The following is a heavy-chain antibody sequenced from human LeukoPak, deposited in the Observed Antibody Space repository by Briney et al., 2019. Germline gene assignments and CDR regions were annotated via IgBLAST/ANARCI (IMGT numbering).Heavy chain of an antibody. D-gene: IGHD3-16*01. CDR1: GFTFSPYA. CDR3: ARGIHFRDVWHVRE. V-gene: IGHV3-30*04. Sequence: PGGSLRLSCAASGFTFSPYAMLWFRQAPGKGLEWVAVISYDGRNKYYADSVEGRFTVSIGNSENTLHLDMYNLRHDDTAIYYCARGIHFRDVWHVREWGQGTLLTVSS. CDR2: ISYDGRNK. J-gene: IGHJ4*02.